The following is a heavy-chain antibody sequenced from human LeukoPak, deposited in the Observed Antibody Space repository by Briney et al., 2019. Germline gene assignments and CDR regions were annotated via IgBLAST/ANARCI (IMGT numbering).Heavy chain of an antibody. Sequence: ASVKVSCKASGYAFTNYGITWVRQAPGQGLEWMGWISAYNTNTNYAQKLQGRVTMTTDTSTSTAYMELKSLRSDDTAVYYCARDWRLVGATRDYWGQGTLVTVSS. V-gene: IGHV1-18*01. CDR2: ISAYNTNT. J-gene: IGHJ4*02. CDR1: GYAFTNYG. CDR3: ARDWRLVGATRDY. D-gene: IGHD1-26*01.